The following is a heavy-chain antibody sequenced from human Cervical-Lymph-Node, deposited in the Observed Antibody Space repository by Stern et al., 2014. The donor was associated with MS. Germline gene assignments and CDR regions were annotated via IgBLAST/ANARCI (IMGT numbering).Heavy chain of an antibody. CDR3: AKAPSAAVRNWSDS. CDR1: GFPFSNYG. Sequence: VQLVQSGGGVVQPGRSLRLSCVASGFPFSNYGMHWVRQAPGKGLEWVAVISYVGSTKYYADSVKGRFIISRYNSKNTVYMQLNSLRTEDTAVYYCAKAPSAAVRNWSDSWGQGTLVTVSP. V-gene: IGHV3-30*18. CDR2: ISYVGSTK. J-gene: IGHJ5*01. D-gene: IGHD6-13*01.